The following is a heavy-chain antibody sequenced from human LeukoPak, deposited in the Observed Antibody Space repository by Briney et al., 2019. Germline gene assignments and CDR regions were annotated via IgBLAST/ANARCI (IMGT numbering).Heavy chain of an antibody. CDR2: IKEDGGEK. Sequence: GGSLRLSCAASGFTFSSYWMSWVRQAPGKGLEWVANIKEDGGEKYSVDSVKGRFTISRDNAKNSLYLEMNSLRAEDTAVYYCARDRIGWELRYFDYWGQGTLVTVSS. D-gene: IGHD1-26*01. CDR1: GFTFSSYW. V-gene: IGHV3-7*01. CDR3: ARDRIGWELRYFDY. J-gene: IGHJ4*02.